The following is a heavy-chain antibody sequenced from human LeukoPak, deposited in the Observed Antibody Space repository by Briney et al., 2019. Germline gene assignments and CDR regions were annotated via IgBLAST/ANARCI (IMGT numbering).Heavy chain of an antibody. V-gene: IGHV3-15*01. CDR2: IKKKTDGGTT. J-gene: IGHJ4*02. D-gene: IGHD3-22*01. CDR3: SVAFYYDGSGYTYFQY. Sequence: PGGSLRLSCAASGITLSNALMTWVRQAPGKGLEWVGRIKKKTDGGTTDYAAPVKGRFTISRDDSLNTLYLQMYNLKTEDTAVYYCSVAFYYDGSGYTYFQYWGQGALVTVSS. CDR1: GITLSNAL.